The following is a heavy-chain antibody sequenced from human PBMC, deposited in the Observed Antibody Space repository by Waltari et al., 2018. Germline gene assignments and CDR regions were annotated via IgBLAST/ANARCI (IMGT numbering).Heavy chain of an antibody. V-gene: IGHV4-38-2*01. CDR2: IYHSGSP. Sequence: QVQLQESGPGLVKPSETLSLTCAVSGYSISSGYYWGWIRQPPGKGLEWIGNIYHSGSPSYNPSLTSRVTISVDTSKNQFSLKLSSVTAADTAVYYCARHVYTTLDYWGQGTLVTVSS. CDR3: ARHVYTTLDY. J-gene: IGHJ4*02. D-gene: IGHD3-16*01. CDR1: GYSISSGYY.